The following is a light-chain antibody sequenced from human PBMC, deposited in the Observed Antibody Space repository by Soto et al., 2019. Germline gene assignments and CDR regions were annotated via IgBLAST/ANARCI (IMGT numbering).Light chain of an antibody. CDR2: DVT. CDR3: CSNAGSNPVI. CDR1: SNDVGGYKS. J-gene: IGLJ2*01. V-gene: IGLV2-8*01. Sequence: QSALTQPPSASGSPGQSVTISCTGTSNDVGGYKSVSWYQQHPGKAPKLMIYDVTKRPSGVPDRFSGSKSGYTASLTVSGLDDEDEADYYSCSNAGSNPVIFGGGTKVTVL.